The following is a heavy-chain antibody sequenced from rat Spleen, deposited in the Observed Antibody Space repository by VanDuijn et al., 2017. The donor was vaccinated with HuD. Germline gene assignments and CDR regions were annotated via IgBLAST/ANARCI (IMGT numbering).Heavy chain of an antibody. CDR2: ISYDGGST. Sequence: EVQLVESGGGLVQPGRSMKLSCAASGFTFSDYGMAWVLQAPTKGLEWVASISYDGGSTYYRDSVKGRFTISRDNAKSTLYLQMESLRSEDTATYYCATDGYYDGRYYSVYAMDAWGQGASVTVSS. J-gene: IGHJ4*01. CDR1: GFTFSDYG. V-gene: IGHV5-20*01. CDR3: ATDGYYDGRYYSVYAMDA. D-gene: IGHD1-12*02.